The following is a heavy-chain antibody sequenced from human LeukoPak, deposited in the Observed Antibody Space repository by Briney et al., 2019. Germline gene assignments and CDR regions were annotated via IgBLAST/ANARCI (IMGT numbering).Heavy chain of an antibody. CDR1: GFTFSNYG. Sequence: GGSLRLSCAASGFTFSNYGMHWVRQAPGKGLEWVAVIWYDGSNKYYADSVKGRFTISRDNSKNTLYLQMNSLRAEDTAVYYCARDSAGEYCSGGSCYSELWGQGTLVTVSS. V-gene: IGHV3-33*01. D-gene: IGHD2-15*01. CDR3: ARDSAGEYCSGGSCYSEL. J-gene: IGHJ4*02. CDR2: IWYDGSNK.